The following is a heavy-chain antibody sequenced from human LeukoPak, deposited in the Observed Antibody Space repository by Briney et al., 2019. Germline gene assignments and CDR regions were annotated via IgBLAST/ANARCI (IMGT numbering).Heavy chain of an antibody. D-gene: IGHD1-14*01. J-gene: IGHJ5*02. CDR1: GFTFSSYA. V-gene: IGHV3-23*01. Sequence: PGGSLRLSCAASGFTFSSYAMSWVRQAPGKGPEWVSAISGSGGSTYYADSVKGRFTISRDNSKNTLYLQMNSLRAEDTAVYYCAKGPTGVNWFDPWGQGTLVTVSS. CDR3: AKGPTGVNWFDP. CDR2: ISGSGGST.